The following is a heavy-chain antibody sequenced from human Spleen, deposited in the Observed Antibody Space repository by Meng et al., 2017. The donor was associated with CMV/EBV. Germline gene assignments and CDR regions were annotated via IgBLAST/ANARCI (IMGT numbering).Heavy chain of an antibody. D-gene: IGHD1-26*01. V-gene: IGHV1-69*10. J-gene: IGHJ6*02. CDR2: IIPILGIA. CDR1: GGTFSSYA. Sequence: SVKVSCKASGGTFSSYAISWVRQAPGQGLEWMGGIIPILGIANYAQKFQGTVTITTDESTSTAYMELSSLRSEDTAVYYCARDGSVIVGGNYYYGMDVWGQGTTVTVSS. CDR3: ARDGSVIVGGNYYYGMDV.